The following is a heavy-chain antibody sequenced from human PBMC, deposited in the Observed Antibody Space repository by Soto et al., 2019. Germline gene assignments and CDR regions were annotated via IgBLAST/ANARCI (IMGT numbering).Heavy chain of an antibody. CDR2: ITSSGSTI. D-gene: IGHD5-18*01. V-gene: IGHV3-48*03. CDR3: ARVAIVTWGVGVFDY. Sequence: EVQLVESGGGLEQPGGSLRLSCAASGFTFNSYQMSWVRQAPGKGLEWISYITSSGSTIYSADSVKGRFTISRDNAKNLLYLQLNSLRAEDTAVYYCARVAIVTWGVGVFDYWGPGTLVTVSS. J-gene: IGHJ4*02. CDR1: GFTFNSYQ.